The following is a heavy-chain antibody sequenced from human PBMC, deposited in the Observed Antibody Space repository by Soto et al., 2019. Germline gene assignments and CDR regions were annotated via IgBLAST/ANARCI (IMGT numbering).Heavy chain of an antibody. CDR2: MNPNSGNT. D-gene: IGHD3-10*01. CDR1: GYTFTSYD. J-gene: IGHJ6*02. Sequence: ASVKVSCKASGYTFTSYDINWVRQATGQGLEWMGWMNPNSGNTGYAQKFQGRVTMTRNTSISTAYMELSSLRSEDTAVYYCARGAITMVRGVVITHSYYGMDVWGQGTTVTVSS. CDR3: ARGAITMVRGVVITHSYYGMDV. V-gene: IGHV1-8*01.